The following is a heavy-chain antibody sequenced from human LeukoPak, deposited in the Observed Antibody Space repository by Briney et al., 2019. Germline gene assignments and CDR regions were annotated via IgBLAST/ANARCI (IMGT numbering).Heavy chain of an antibody. CDR1: GGTFSSYA. CDR2: IIPIFGTA. Sequence: SVKVSCKASGGTFSSYAISWVRQAPGQGLEWMGGIIPIFGTANYAQKFQGRVTITADESTSTAYMELSSLRSEDTAVYYCASTDYYDSSGSDAFDIWGQGTMVTVSS. V-gene: IGHV1-69*13. J-gene: IGHJ3*02. CDR3: ASTDYYDSSGSDAFDI. D-gene: IGHD3-22*01.